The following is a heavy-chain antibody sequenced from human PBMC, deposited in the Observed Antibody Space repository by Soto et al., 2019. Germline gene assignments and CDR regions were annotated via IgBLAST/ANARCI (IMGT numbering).Heavy chain of an antibody. J-gene: IGHJ4*02. CDR2: ISSSGGDT. V-gene: IGHV3-23*01. CDR3: VKSDRKAF. CDR1: GFTFSIYP. Sequence: GGSLRLSCAASGFTFSIYPMSWVRQAPRKGLEWVSAISSSGGDTYYAESVTGRFTISRDNSRDTLYLQMNSLRADDTALYYCVKSDRKAFWGQGTQVTVSS. D-gene: IGHD2-15*01.